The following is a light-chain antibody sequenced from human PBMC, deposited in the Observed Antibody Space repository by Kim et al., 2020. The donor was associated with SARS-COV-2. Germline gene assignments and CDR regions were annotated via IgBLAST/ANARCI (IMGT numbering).Light chain of an antibody. J-gene: IGLJ3*02. CDR1: SGSIADY. CDR3: QSYDSSSVV. CDR2: ENN. Sequence: LTQPHSVSESPGKTVTISCTRNSGSIADYVQWYQHRPGSAPTTVIYENNLRPSGVPDRFSGSIDSSSNSASLTISGLKTEDEADYYCQSYDSSSVVF. V-gene: IGLV6-57*04.